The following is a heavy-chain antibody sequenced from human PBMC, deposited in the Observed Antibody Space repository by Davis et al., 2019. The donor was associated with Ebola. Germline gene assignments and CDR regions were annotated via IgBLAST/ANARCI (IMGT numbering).Heavy chain of an antibody. CDR3: ARAQFPTTSDH. Sequence: ASVKVSCKASGYTFTGYYMHWARQAPGQGLEWMGWINPHNGNTNYAQNVQGRVIMTSDTATTTAYMEVGSLRSDDTAVYYCARAQFPTTSDHWGQGTLVTVSS. CDR2: INPHNGNT. V-gene: IGHV1-18*04. D-gene: IGHD1-1*01. J-gene: IGHJ4*02. CDR1: GYTFTGYY.